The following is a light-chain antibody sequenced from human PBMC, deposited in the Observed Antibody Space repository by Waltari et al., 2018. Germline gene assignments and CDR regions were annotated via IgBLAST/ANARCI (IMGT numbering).Light chain of an antibody. Sequence: DIVMTQSPDSLAVSLGERATINCKSSQSVLYSSNNKNYLAWYQQKPGQPPKLLIYWASTRESGVPYRFSGSGSGTDFTLTIGSLQAEDVAVYYCQQYYSTPTFGQGTKVEIK. CDR3: QQYYSTPT. CDR2: WAS. CDR1: QSVLYSSNNKNY. J-gene: IGKJ1*01. V-gene: IGKV4-1*01.